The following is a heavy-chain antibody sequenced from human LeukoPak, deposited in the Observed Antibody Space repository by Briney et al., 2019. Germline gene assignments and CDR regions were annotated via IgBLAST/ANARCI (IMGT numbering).Heavy chain of an antibody. CDR1: GFTFSSYG. V-gene: IGHV3-33*01. Sequence: GGSLRLSCAASGFTFSSYGMHWVRQAPGKGLEWVAVIWYDGSNKYYADSVKGRFTISRDNSKNTLYLQVNSLRAEDTAVYYCARDRDLMDVWGQGTTVTVSS. J-gene: IGHJ6*02. CDR3: ARDRDLMDV. CDR2: IWYDGSNK.